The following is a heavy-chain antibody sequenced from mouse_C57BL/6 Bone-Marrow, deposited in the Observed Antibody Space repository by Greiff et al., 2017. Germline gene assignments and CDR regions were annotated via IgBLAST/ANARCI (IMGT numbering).Heavy chain of an antibody. CDR1: GFTFSSYG. Sequence: EVKLVESGGDLVKPGGSLKLSCAASGFTFSSYGMSWVRQTPDKRLEWVATISRCGSYTYYPDSLKGRFTISRANAKNTLSLQMSSLTSEDTAMYCCARRGCGSYERAYAMDYWGQGTSVTVSS. V-gene: IGHV5-6*02. D-gene: IGHD1-1*02. CDR2: ISRCGSYT. CDR3: ARRGCGSYERAYAMDY. J-gene: IGHJ4*01.